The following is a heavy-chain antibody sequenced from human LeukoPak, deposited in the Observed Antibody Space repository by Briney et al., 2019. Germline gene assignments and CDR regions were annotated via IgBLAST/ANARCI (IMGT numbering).Heavy chain of an antibody. V-gene: IGHV2-5*02. J-gene: IGHJ2*01. CDR3: ALSTTVTSSYWYFDL. CDR2: IYWDDDK. Sequence: VSGPTLVNPTQTLTLTCTFSGFSLSTSGVGVGWIRQPRGKAREWLALIYWDDDKRYSPSLKSRLTITKDTSKNQVVLTMTNMDPVDTATYYCALSTTVTSSYWYFDLWGRGTLVTVSS. D-gene: IGHD4-17*01. CDR1: GFSLSTSGVG.